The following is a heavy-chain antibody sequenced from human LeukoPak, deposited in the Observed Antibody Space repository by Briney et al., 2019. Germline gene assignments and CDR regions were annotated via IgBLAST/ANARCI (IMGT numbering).Heavy chain of an antibody. Sequence: GGSLRLSCRASGFTFSNSWMSWVRQAPGKRLECVGNIHPDGSQIFYGASVTGRFTISRDNSDNSLFLQMNSLRAEDTAVYYCAKDGGLWVSAHWGDSWGRGTLVTVSS. D-gene: IGHD7-27*01. CDR1: GFTFSNSW. CDR3: AKDGGLWVSAHWGDS. CDR2: IHPDGSQI. J-gene: IGHJ4*02. V-gene: IGHV3-7*03.